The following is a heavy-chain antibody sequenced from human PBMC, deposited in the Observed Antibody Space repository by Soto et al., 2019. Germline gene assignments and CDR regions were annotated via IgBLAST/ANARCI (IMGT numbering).Heavy chain of an antibody. Sequence: PSETLSLTCTFSGGSISRGGYYWSWIRQHPGKGLEWIGYIYYSGSTYYNPSLKSRVTISVDTSKNQFSLKLSSVTAADTAVYYCARASQNSSSTSCSIMDVWGKETRVT. CDR1: GGSISRGGYY. CDR3: ARASQNSSSTSCSIMDV. J-gene: IGHJ6*01. CDR2: IYYSGST. D-gene: IGHD2-2*01. V-gene: IGHV4-31*03.